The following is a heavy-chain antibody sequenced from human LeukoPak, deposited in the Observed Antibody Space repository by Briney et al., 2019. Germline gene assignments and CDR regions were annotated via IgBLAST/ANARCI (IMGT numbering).Heavy chain of an antibody. Sequence: SETLSLTCTVSGGSISSGGYYWSWIRQHPGKGLEWIGYIYYSGSTYYNPSLKSRVTMSVDTSKNQFSLKLSSVTAADTAVYYCARDIVEEDYYYYGMDVWGQGTTVTVSS. CDR2: IYYSGST. V-gene: IGHV4-31*03. D-gene: IGHD2-15*01. CDR1: GGSISSGGYY. J-gene: IGHJ6*02. CDR3: ARDIVEEDYYYYGMDV.